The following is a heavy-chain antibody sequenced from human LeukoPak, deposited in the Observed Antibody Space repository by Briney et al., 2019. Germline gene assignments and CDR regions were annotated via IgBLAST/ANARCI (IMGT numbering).Heavy chain of an antibody. CDR2: ISTTSGNI. CDR1: GFTFSSYS. CDR3: ARRAPSHDFDD. J-gene: IGHJ4*02. V-gene: IGHV3-21*01. Sequence: GGSLRLSCAASGFTFSSYSMNWVRQAPGKGLEWVAAISTTSGNIYYADSVKGRFTISRDNAKNSLYLQMNSLRVEDTALYYCARRAPSHDFDDWGQGTLVTVSS.